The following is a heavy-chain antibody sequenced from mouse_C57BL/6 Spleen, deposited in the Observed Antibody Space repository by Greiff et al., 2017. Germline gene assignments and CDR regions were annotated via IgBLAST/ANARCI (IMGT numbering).Heavy chain of an antibody. CDR2: IYPGDGDT. J-gene: IGHJ2*01. V-gene: IGHV1-82*01. Sequence: VQLQESGPELVKPGASVKISCKASGYAFSSSWMNWVKQRPGQGLEWIGRIYPGDGDTNYNGKFKGKATLTADKSSSTAYMQLSSLTSEDSAVYVCARWGAPDYWGQGTTLTVSS. D-gene: IGHD1-3*01. CDR1: GYAFSSSW. CDR3: ARWGAPDY.